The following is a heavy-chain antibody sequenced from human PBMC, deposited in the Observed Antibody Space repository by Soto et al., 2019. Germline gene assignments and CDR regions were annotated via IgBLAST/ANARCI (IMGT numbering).Heavy chain of an antibody. J-gene: IGHJ4*02. D-gene: IGHD5-12*01. Sequence: QLQLQESGSGLVKPSQTLSLTCAVSGGSISSGGYSWSWIRQPPGKGLEWIGYIYHSGSTYYNPSHKSRVTTSAGRSKNQFPLKLSSVTAADTAVYYCAAGGGLPRYYWGQGTLVTVSS. CDR2: IYHSGST. V-gene: IGHV4-30-2*01. CDR3: AAGGGLPRYY. CDR1: GGSISSGGYS.